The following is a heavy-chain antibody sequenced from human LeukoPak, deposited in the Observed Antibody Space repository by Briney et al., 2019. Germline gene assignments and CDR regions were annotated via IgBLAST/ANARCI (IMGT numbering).Heavy chain of an antibody. D-gene: IGHD5-18*01. CDR1: GGSISSGGYY. J-gene: IGHJ4*02. CDR3: ARALGGDTAMVINY. Sequence: SETLSLTCTVSGGSISSGGYYWSWIRQHPGKGLEWIGYIYYSGSTYYNPSLKSRVTISVDTSKNQFSLKLSSVTAADTAVYYCARALGGDTAMVINYWGQGTLVTVSS. V-gene: IGHV4-31*03. CDR2: IYYSGST.